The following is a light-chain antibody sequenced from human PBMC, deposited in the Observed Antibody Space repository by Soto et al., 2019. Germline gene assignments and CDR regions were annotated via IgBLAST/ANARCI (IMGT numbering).Light chain of an antibody. CDR3: QQNYITPYT. Sequence: DIQMTQSPSLSVSVGDKVTITFRASHSICNFLNWYQQKAGKAPKLLIYASFNLQSGVPSRFSGSGSGADFTLTISSLQPEDFATYYCQQNYITPYTCGQGTKLEIK. J-gene: IGKJ2*01. V-gene: IGKV1-39*01. CDR1: HSICNF. CDR2: ASF.